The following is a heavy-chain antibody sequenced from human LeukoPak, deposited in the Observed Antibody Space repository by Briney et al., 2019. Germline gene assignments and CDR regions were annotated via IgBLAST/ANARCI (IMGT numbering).Heavy chain of an antibody. CDR3: ARFVSVYDPRENWFDP. CDR1: GYTFTSYY. D-gene: IGHD2-8*01. CDR2: INPSGGST. Sequence: ASVKVSCKASGYTFTSYYMHWVRQAPGQGLEWMGIINPSGGSTSYAQKFQGRVTMTRDTSTSTVYMELSSLRSEDTAVYYCARFVSVYDPRENWFDPWGQGTLVTVSS. J-gene: IGHJ5*02. V-gene: IGHV1-46*01.